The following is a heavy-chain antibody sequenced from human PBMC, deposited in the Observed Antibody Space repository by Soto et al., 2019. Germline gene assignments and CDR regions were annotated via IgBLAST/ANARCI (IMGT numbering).Heavy chain of an antibody. CDR3: ARGSGDLAYYYYGMDV. CDR1: GLTFNSWS. Sequence: GGSMRLSCAASGLTFNSWSMNWVRQAPGKGLEWVSSISSNSTYRYYADSVKGRFTISRDNAKNSLYLQMNSLRAEDTAVYYCARGSGDLAYYYYGMDVWGQGTTVTVSS. V-gene: IGHV3-21*04. J-gene: IGHJ6*02. D-gene: IGHD4-17*01. CDR2: ISSNSTYR.